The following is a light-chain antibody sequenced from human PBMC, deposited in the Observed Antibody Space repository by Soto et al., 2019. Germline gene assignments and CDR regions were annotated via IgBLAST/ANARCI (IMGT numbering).Light chain of an antibody. CDR3: EQYSTYPLT. CDR2: DAS. V-gene: IGKV1-5*01. Sequence: DILLTRSPDSLAVSLGERATMNCQCSRSVLYKSNNKNHLAWYQQKPGKAPQILIYDASKLEPGVPSRLSGGGSGTEFTLTIISVQPDDFATYDCEQYSTYPLTFCGGTNVEI. J-gene: IGKJ4*01. CDR1: RSVLYKSNNKNH.